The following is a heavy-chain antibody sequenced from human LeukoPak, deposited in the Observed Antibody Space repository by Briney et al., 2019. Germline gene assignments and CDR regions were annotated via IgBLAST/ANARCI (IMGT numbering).Heavy chain of an antibody. CDR1: GFTFSSYS. V-gene: IGHV3-21*01. D-gene: IGHD2-2*02. Sequence: GGSLRLSCAASGFTFSSYSMNWVRQAPGKGLEWVSSISSSSSYIYYADSVKGRFTISRDNAKNSLYLQMNTLRADDTAVYYCARGSATCYTLRCSFDLWGQGTMVTVSS. CDR3: ARGSATCYTLRCSFDL. J-gene: IGHJ3*01. CDR2: ISSSSSYI.